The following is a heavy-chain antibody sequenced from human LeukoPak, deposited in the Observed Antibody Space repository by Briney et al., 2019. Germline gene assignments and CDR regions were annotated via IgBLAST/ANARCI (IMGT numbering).Heavy chain of an antibody. CDR1: GFTFSDYW. CDR2: INSDGRIT. V-gene: IGHV3-74*01. J-gene: IGHJ6*03. CDR3: AKGGYDYVWGSYRPDYYYYYMDV. Sequence: GGSLRLSCAASGFTFSDYWMHWVRQAPGKGLVGVSRINSDGRITNYADSVKGRFTISRDNAKNTLYLQMNSLRAEDTAVYYCAKGGYDYVWGSYRPDYYYYYMDVWGKGTTVTISS. D-gene: IGHD3-16*02.